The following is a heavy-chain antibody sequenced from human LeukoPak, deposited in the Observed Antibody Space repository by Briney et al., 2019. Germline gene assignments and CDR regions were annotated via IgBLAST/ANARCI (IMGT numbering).Heavy chain of an antibody. V-gene: IGHV3-21*01. J-gene: IGHJ6*03. Sequence: SGGSLRLSCAASGFTFSSYSMNWVRQAPGKGLEWVSSISSSSSYIYYADSVKGRFTISRDNAKNSLYLQMNSLRAEDTAVYYCARDGIEVVPAARVSYYYYRDFWGKGTTVTVSS. CDR3: ARDGIEVVPAARVSYYYYRDF. D-gene: IGHD2-2*01. CDR1: GFTFSSYS. CDR2: ISSSSSYI.